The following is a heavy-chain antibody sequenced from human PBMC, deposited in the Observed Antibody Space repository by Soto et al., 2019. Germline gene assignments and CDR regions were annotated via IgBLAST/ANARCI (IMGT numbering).Heavy chain of an antibody. CDR2: VYYRGRS. V-gene: IGHV4-39*01. D-gene: IGHD4-17*01. J-gene: IGHJ4*02. CDR3: VSQRTTVPTQAYFDY. CDR1: GGSVPNSSYY. Sequence: PSETLSITCAVSGGSVPNSSYYLGWIRQSPGKGLEWIGSVYYRGRSYSKSSVKSRVTISVDTSKNRFSLSLNSVTASDTAVYFCVSQRTTVPTQAYFDYWGPGALVTVSS.